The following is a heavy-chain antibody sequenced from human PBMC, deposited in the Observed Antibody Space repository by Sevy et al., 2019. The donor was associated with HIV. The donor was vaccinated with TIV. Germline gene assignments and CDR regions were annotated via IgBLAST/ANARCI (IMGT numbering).Heavy chain of an antibody. CDR2: ISYDGSNK. CDR1: GFTFSSYG. J-gene: IGHJ6*02. D-gene: IGHD2-15*01. Sequence: GGSLRLSCAASGFTFSSYGMHWVRQAPGKGLEWVAVISYDGSNKYYADSVKGRFTISRDNSKNTLYLQMNSLRAEDTAVYYCAKEEGCSGGSCHMDYYYYYYGMDVWGQGTTVTVSS. V-gene: IGHV3-30*18. CDR3: AKEEGCSGGSCHMDYYYYYYGMDV.